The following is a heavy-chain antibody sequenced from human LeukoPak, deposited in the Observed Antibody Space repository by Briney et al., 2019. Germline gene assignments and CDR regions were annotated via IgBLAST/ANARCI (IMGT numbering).Heavy chain of an antibody. V-gene: IGHV5-51*01. D-gene: IGHD2-2*01. Sequence: GESLKISCKGSGYSFTSYWIGWVRQLPGKGLELMGIIYPGDSDTRYSPSFQGQVTISADKSISTAYLQWSSLKASDTAMYYCARLNVVVEGYNWFDPWGQGTLVTVSS. CDR1: GYSFTSYW. CDR2: IYPGDSDT. J-gene: IGHJ5*02. CDR3: ARLNVVVEGYNWFDP.